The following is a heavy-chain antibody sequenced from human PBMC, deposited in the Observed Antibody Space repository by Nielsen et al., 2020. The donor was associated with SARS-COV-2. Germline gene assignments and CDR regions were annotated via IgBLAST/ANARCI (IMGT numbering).Heavy chain of an antibody. CDR1: GFGLSNYW. J-gene: IGHJ4*02. CDR3: ARINILDY. Sequence: GGSLRLSCAASGFGLSNYWMYWVRHSPEKGLMWVAHIDYEGSLTSYADSVKGRFTTSREHAKNIVYLQMNSLRVEATAVYYCARINILDYGGQGTLVTVSS. D-gene: IGHD3-9*01. V-gene: IGHV3-74*01. CDR2: IDYEGSLT.